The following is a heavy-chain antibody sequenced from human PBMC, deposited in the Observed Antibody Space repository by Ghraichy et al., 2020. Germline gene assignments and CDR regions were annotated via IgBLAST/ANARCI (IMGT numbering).Heavy chain of an antibody. V-gene: IGHV3-11*01. J-gene: IGHJ4*02. D-gene: IGHD3-3*01. CDR2: ISSSGSTI. Sequence: GGSLRLSCAASGFTFSDYYMSWIRQAPGKGLEWVSYISSSGSTIYYADSVKGRFTISRDNAKNSLYLQMNSLRAEDTAVYYCARDTAGDITIFGVVIIGYFDYWGQGTLVTVSS. CDR1: GFTFSDYY. CDR3: ARDTAGDITIFGVVIIGYFDY.